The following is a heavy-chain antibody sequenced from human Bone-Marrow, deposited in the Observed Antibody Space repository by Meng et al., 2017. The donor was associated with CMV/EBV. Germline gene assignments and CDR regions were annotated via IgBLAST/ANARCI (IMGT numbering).Heavy chain of an antibody. CDR2: INSDGSST. V-gene: IGHV3-74*01. CDR1: GFTFSSYW. Sequence: GESLKISCAASGFTFSSYWMHWVRQAPGKGLVWVSRINSDGSSTSYADSVKGRFTISRDNSKNSLYLQMNSLRTEDAALYYCAKDGDIAAPGTPVFLDSWGQGTLVTVSS. J-gene: IGHJ4*02. D-gene: IGHD6-13*01. CDR3: AKDGDIAAPGTPVFLDS.